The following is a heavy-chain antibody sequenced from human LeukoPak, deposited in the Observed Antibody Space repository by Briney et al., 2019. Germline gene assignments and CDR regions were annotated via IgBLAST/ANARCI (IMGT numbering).Heavy chain of an antibody. CDR3: ASRTHWFDP. V-gene: IGHV3-7*01. J-gene: IGHJ5*02. D-gene: IGHD1-1*01. Sequence: GGSLRLSCAASRFTFSSYWMSWVRQAPGKGLEWVANIKQDGSEKYYVDSVRGRFTISRDNAKNSLYLQMNSLRAEDTAVYYCASRTHWFDPWGQGTLVTVSS. CDR1: RFTFSSYW. CDR2: IKQDGSEK.